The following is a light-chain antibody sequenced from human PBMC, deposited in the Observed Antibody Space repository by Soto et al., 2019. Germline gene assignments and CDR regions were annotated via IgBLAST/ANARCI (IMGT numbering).Light chain of an antibody. CDR2: EVS. J-gene: IGLJ2*01. Sequence: QSALTQPASVSGSPGQSITISCTGTNSDVGAYNYVSWYQRQPSKAPKLIIYEVSDRPSGISNRFSGSKSGNTASLTISRLQAGDEADYYCTSYTNSAILVFGGGTKLTVL. CDR1: NSDVGAYNY. V-gene: IGLV2-14*03. CDR3: TSYTNSAILV.